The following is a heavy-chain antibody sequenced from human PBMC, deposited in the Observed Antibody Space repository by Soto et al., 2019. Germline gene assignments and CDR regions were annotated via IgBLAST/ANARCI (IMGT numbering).Heavy chain of an antibody. J-gene: IGHJ4*02. D-gene: IGHD3-10*01. CDR2: IYYSGST. Sequence: QLQLQESGPGLVKPSETLSLTCTVSGGSISSSSYYWGWIRQPPGKGLEWIGSIYYSGSTYYNPSLKSRVTISVDTSKNQFSLKLSSVTAADTAVYYCARRGTAVRGVIIEGPLTDHYFDYWGQGTLVTVSS. CDR3: ARRGTAVRGVIIEGPLTDHYFDY. CDR1: GGSISSSSYY. V-gene: IGHV4-39*01.